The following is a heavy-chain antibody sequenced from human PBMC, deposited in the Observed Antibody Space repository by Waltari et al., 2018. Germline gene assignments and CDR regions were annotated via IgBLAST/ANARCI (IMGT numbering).Heavy chain of an antibody. CDR3: AKDLQYYYDSSGIFPHY. V-gene: IGHV3-30*18. J-gene: IGHJ4*02. D-gene: IGHD3-22*01. CDR2: ISYDGSNK. Sequence: QVQLVESGGGVVQPGRSLRLSCAASGFTFSSYGMHWVRQAPGKGLEWVAVISYDGSNKSYAESVKGRFTISRDNSKNTLDLQMNSLRAEDTAVYYCAKDLQYYYDSSGIFPHYWGQGTLVTVSS. CDR1: GFTFSSYG.